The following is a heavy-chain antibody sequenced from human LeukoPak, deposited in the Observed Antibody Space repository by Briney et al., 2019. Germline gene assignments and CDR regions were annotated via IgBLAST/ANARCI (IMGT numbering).Heavy chain of an antibody. D-gene: IGHD1-26*01. J-gene: IGHJ6*03. CDR3: ARGGRLELLVYFYYYMDV. CDR1: GYTFTVYY. Sequence: ASVTVSFKASGYTFTVYYMHWVRQAPGQGLEWMGWINPNSGGTNYAQKFQGRVTMTRDTSISTAYMELSRLRSDDTAVYYCARGGRLELLVYFYYYMDVWGKGTTVTVSS. CDR2: INPNSGGT. V-gene: IGHV1-2*02.